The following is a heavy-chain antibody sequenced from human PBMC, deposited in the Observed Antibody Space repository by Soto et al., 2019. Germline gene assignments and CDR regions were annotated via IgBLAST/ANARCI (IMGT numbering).Heavy chain of an antibody. CDR3: ARDPGTDAFDI. Sequence: GGSLRLSCAASGFTFSSYAMHWVRQAPGKGLEWVAVISYDGSNKYYADSVKGRFTISRDNSKNTLYLQMNSLRAEDTAVYYCARDPGTDAFDIWGQGTMVTVSS. V-gene: IGHV3-30-3*01. J-gene: IGHJ3*02. CDR1: GFTFSSYA. CDR2: ISYDGSNK.